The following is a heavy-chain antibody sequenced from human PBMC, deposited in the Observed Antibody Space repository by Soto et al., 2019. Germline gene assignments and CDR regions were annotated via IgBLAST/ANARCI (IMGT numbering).Heavy chain of an antibody. CDR1: GISAGTNY. J-gene: IGHJ4*02. Sequence: LRLSCAASGISAGTNYLTWVRQAPGKGLEWVSFIYSDGTTYYADSVKGRFTISRDTSNNTLYLQMNSLRAEAPAAYYCARGASSFDNWGQGTLVTVSS. CDR2: IYSDGTT. V-gene: IGHV3-53*01. CDR3: ARGASSFDN.